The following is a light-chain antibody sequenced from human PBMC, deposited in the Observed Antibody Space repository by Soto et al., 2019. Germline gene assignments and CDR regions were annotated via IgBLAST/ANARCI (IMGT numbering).Light chain of an antibody. CDR1: QSISSY. J-gene: IGKJ2*01. CDR3: QQSYRIPVT. V-gene: IGKV1-39*01. CDR2: AAS. Sequence: DIQMTQSPSSLSASVGDRVTITCRASQSISSYLNWYQQKPGKAPKLLIQAASSLESGVPSRVSGSGSGTDFTLTISSLQPEDSATYYCQQSYRIPVTFGQGTKVDIK.